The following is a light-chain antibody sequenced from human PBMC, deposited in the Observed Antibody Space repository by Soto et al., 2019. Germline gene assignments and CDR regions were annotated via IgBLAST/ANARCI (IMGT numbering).Light chain of an antibody. CDR2: EVR. Sequence: QSGLTQPASVSGSPGQSITISCTGTSSDVGGYNYVSWYQHHPGKAPKLMIYEVRNRPSGVSNRFSGSKSGNTASLTISGLQAEDEADYYCSSYTSSITWVFGGGTKVTVL. CDR3: SSYTSSITWV. V-gene: IGLV2-14*01. CDR1: SSDVGGYNY. J-gene: IGLJ3*02.